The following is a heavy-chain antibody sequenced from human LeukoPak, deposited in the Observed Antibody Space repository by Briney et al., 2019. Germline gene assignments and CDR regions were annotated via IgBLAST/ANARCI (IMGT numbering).Heavy chain of an antibody. D-gene: IGHD6-13*01. CDR2: IKSKTDGGTT. Sequence: GGSLRLSCAASGFTFSNAWMSWVRQAPGKGLEWVGRIKSKTDGGTTDYAAPVKGRFTISRDDSKNTLYLQMNSLKTEDTAVYYCTTDLEGSSSWYYCWGQGTLVTVSS. CDR3: TTDLEGSSSWYYC. CDR1: GFTFSNAW. J-gene: IGHJ4*02. V-gene: IGHV3-15*01.